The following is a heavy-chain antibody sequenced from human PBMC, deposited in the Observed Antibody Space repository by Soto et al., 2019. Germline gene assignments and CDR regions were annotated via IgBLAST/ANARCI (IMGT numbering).Heavy chain of an antibody. Sequence: QVQLVESGGGVVQPGRSLRLSCAASGFTFSSYGMHWVRQAPGKGLEWVAVIWFDGSNKYYADSVKGRFTISRDNSKNTVYLQMSSLRAEDTAVSYCARDGGPYSGGFFDYWGQGTLVTVSS. D-gene: IGHD6-19*01. CDR2: IWFDGSNK. CDR1: GFTFSSYG. CDR3: ARDGGPYSGGFFDY. V-gene: IGHV3-33*01. J-gene: IGHJ4*02.